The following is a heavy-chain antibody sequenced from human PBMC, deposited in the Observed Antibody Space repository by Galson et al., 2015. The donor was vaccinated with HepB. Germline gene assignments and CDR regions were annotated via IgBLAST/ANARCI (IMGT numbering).Heavy chain of an antibody. J-gene: IGHJ5*02. D-gene: IGHD4-11*01. CDR3: AHPYYSTNDL. CDR1: GVSLTTTGIG. CDR2: IYWDDDK. Sequence: LAKPTQTLRLTCTFSGVSLTTTGIGVGWIRQPPGKALEWLALIYWDDDKRYNLSLKNTLPITKDTSRNQVVLTMTNMDPVDTGTYYCAHPYYSTNDLWGQGTLVSVSS. V-gene: IGHV2-5*02.